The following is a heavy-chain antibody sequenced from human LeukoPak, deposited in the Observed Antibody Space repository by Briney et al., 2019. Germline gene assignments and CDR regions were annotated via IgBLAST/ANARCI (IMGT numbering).Heavy chain of an antibody. CDR2: IYASGNT. V-gene: IGHV4-4*07. Sequence: PSDTLSLTCIVSGGSISSYYWSWVRQPAGKGLEWIGRIYASGNTNYNPSLKGRVTMSLDTSKNQFSLNLSSVTAADTAVYYCARGRGSSWYYFDYWGRGTLVTVSS. J-gene: IGHJ4*02. CDR3: ARGRGSSWYYFDY. CDR1: GGSISSYY. D-gene: IGHD6-13*01.